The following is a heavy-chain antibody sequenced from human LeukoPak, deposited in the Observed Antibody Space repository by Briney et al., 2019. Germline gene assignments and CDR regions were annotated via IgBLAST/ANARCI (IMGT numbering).Heavy chain of an antibody. D-gene: IGHD3-10*01. CDR2: IIPIFGTA. V-gene: IGHV1-69*05. J-gene: IGHJ6*03. CDR1: GGTFSSYA. CDR3: ARNYGSGSYNDYYYYYMDV. Sequence: GSSVKVSCKASGGTFSSYAISWVRQAPGQGLEWMGGIIPIFGTANYAQKFQGRVTITTDESTSTAYMELSSLRSEDTAVYYCARNYGSGSYNDYYYYYMDVWGKGTTVTVSS.